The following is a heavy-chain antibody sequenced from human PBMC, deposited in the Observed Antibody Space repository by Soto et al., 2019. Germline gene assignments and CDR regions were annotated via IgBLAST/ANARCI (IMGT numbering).Heavy chain of an antibody. V-gene: IGHV3-23*01. Sequence: EVQLLESGGGVVQPGGSLRLSGVASGFTLKKFAMAWVRQAPGEGLRWVPGISCGGGSTSYGDSVKGRFSIARDDSKTTLSLQMNSLRVEDTAQYYCAKADGEQWLVPHLDHWGQGTLVTVS. J-gene: IGHJ4*02. CDR2: ISCGGGST. CDR1: GFTLKKFA. D-gene: IGHD6-19*01. CDR3: AKADGEQWLVPHLDH.